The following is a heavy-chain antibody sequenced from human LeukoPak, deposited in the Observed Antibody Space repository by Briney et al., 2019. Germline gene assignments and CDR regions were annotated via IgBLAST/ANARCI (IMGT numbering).Heavy chain of an antibody. CDR2: IYDGGSNT. CDR1: GFTFSANA. Sequence: GGSLRLSCGASGFTFSANALSWVRQAPGKGLEWVSTIYDGGSNTNYADSVKGRFTISRDNSKNTLYLQMNSLRAEDTAVYYCAKVEQLATDGLWGQGTLVTVSS. CDR3: AKVEQLATDGL. J-gene: IGHJ4*02. D-gene: IGHD6-6*01. V-gene: IGHV3-23*01.